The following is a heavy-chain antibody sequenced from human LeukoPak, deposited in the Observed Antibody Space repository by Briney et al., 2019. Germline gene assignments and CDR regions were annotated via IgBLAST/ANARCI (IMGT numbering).Heavy chain of an antibody. CDR1: GYTFTSYY. CDR3: ARGSAAGIPTYYYYYYYMDV. V-gene: IGHV1-69*13. Sequence: ASVKVSCKASGYTFTSYYMHWVRQAPGQGLEWMGGIIPIFGTANYAQKFQGRVTITADESTSTAYMELSSLRSEDTAVYYCARGSAAGIPTYYYYYYYMDVWGKGTTVTVSS. CDR2: IIPIFGTA. D-gene: IGHD6-13*01. J-gene: IGHJ6*03.